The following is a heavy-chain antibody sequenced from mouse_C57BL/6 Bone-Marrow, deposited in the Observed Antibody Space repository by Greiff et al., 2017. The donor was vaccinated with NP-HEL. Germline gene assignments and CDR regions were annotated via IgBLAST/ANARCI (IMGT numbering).Heavy chain of an antibody. CDR2: IWRGGST. Sequence: QVQLQQSGPGLVQPSQSLSITCTVSGFSLTSYGVHWVRQSPGKGLEWLGVIWRGGSTDYNAAFMSRLSITKDNSKSQVFFKMNSLQADDTAIYYCAKKRIYYYGSSLVGNFDVWGTGTTVTVSS. CDR1: GFSLTSYG. CDR3: AKKRIYYYGSSLVGNFDV. J-gene: IGHJ1*03. D-gene: IGHD1-1*01. V-gene: IGHV2-5*01.